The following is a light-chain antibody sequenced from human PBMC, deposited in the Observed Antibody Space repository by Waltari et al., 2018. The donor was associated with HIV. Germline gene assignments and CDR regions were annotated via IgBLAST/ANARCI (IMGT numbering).Light chain of an antibody. J-gene: IGLJ2*01. CDR3: AAWDDSMEGHV. Sequence: QSVLTRPPSASGTPGQTVTSSCSGSSPDIGSNAVKWYKQRPGTAPKLLIYNTYQRPSGVPDRVSASQSGTSASLAISGLQSEDEADYYCAAWDDSMEGHVFGGGTKLTIL. CDR1: SPDIGSNA. CDR2: NTY. V-gene: IGLV1-44*01.